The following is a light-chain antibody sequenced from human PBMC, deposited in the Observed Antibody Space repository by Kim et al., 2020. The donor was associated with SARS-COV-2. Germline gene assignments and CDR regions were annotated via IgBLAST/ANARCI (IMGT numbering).Light chain of an antibody. CDR1: QDIGTA. J-gene: IGKJ5*01. V-gene: IGKV6-21*02. CDR2: YAS. Sequence: EILVTQSPDFQSVTPKEKVIITCRASQDIGTALHWYQQRPDQSPRLLIKYASESMSGVPSRFSGSGSGTDFTLTISSLEAEDAATYYFHQDTSFPSFGHGTRLEIK. CDR3: HQDTSFPS.